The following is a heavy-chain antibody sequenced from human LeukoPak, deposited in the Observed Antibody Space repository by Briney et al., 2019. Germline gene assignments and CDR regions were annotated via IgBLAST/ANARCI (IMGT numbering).Heavy chain of an antibody. CDR1: GFTFASFY. CDR2: INLDGSEQ. Sequence: GGSLSLSCVASGFTFASFYMSWVRQAPGKGMEWVANINLDGSEQYYVDSVKGRFIISRDNAKNSLYLQMNSLWAEDTAVYYCAREVAVGIGAYNFWGQGTLVTVSS. J-gene: IGHJ4*02. CDR3: AREVAVGIGAYNF. V-gene: IGHV3-7*01. D-gene: IGHD6-13*01.